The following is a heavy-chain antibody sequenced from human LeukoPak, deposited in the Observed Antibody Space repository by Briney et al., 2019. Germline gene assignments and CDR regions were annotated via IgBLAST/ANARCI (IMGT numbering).Heavy chain of an antibody. CDR3: AREGGPDGSGSYGYHWFDP. J-gene: IGHJ5*02. CDR1: GFTFSSYA. CDR2: ISGSGGST. Sequence: GGSLRLSCAASGFTFSSYAMSWVRQAPGKGLEWVSAISGSGGSTYYADSVKGRFTISRDNSKNTLYLQMNSLRAEDTAVYYCAREGGPDGSGSYGYHWFDPWGQGTLVTVSS. V-gene: IGHV3-23*01. D-gene: IGHD3-10*01.